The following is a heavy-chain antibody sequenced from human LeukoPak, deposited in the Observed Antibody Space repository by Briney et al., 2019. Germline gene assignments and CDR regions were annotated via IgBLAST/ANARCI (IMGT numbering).Heavy chain of an antibody. J-gene: IGHJ5*02. CDR3: AKDRVGATNDDWFDP. V-gene: IGHV3-23*01. CDR1: GFTFSNYA. CDR2: ISGSGGST. D-gene: IGHD1-26*01. Sequence: GGSLRLSCAASGFTFSNYAMSWVRQAPGKGLEWVSAISGSGGSTYYADSVKGRFTISRDNSKNTLYLQMISLRAEDTAVYYCAKDRVGATNDDWFDPWGQGTLVTVSS.